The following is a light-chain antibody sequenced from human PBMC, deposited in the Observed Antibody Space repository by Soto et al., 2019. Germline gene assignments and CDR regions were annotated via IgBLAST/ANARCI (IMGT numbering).Light chain of an antibody. CDR3: RQFDNLPRT. CDR2: SAS. V-gene: IGKV1-33*01. J-gene: IGKJ1*01. CDR1: QDITNS. Sequence: DIEMTQSPSSLSASLGARVTITCQASQDITNSLNWYQHKPGTGPRLLIYSASNVETGVPSRFSGSGSGTYFTITISSLQPEDMATYYCRQFDNLPRTFGQGTKVEIK.